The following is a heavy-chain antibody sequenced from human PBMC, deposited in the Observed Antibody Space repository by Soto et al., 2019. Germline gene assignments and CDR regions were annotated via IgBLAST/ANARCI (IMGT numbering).Heavy chain of an antibody. CDR1: GFTFSSYA. J-gene: IGHJ4*02. Sequence: EVQLLESGGGLVQPGGSLRLSCAASGFTFSSYAMSWVRQAPGKGLECVSSISGSGDGTYYADSMKGRFTISRDNSKNAPYLQMNSLSAEDSAVYYCAKGELTGWKEGWDYWGQGTLVTVSS. CDR3: AKGELTGWKEGWDY. D-gene: IGHD3-9*01. V-gene: IGHV3-23*01. CDR2: ISGSGDGT.